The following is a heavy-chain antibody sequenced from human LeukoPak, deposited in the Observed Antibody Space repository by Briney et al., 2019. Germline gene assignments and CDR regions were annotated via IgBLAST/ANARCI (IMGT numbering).Heavy chain of an antibody. CDR2: ISSGSSEI. V-gene: IGHV3-48*01. Sequence: GGSLRLSCVASGFTFSSYSMNWVRQAPGKGLEWVPYISSGSSEIYYADSVKGRFSISRDSAKNSLYLQMNSLRAEDTAVYYCTRELAYWGQGTLVTVSS. CDR1: GFTFSSYS. J-gene: IGHJ4*02. CDR3: TRELAY.